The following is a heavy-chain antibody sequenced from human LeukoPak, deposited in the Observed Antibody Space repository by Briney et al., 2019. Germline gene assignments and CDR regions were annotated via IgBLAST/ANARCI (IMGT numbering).Heavy chain of an antibody. V-gene: IGHV3-48*01. CDR1: GFTFSSYS. CDR2: ISSSSSTI. Sequence: EGSLRLSCAASGFTFSSYSMNWVRQAPGKGLEWVSYISSSSSTIYYADSVKGRFTISRDNSKNTLYPQMNSLRAEDTAVYYCAKGTVVVYYGMDVWGQGTTVTVSS. D-gene: IGHD4-23*01. J-gene: IGHJ6*02. CDR3: AKGTVVVYYGMDV.